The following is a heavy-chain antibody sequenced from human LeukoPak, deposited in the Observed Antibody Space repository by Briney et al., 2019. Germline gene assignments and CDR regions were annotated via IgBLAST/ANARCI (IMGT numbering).Heavy chain of an antibody. Sequence: SQTLSLTCTVSGGSISSGSYYWRWIRQPAGKGLEWIGEIYHSGSTNYNPSLKSRVTISVDKSKNQFSLKLSSVTAADTAVYYCARGYCSSTSCYGPDAFDIWGQGTMVTVSS. V-gene: IGHV4-61*09. CDR2: IYHSGST. CDR3: ARGYCSSTSCYGPDAFDI. D-gene: IGHD2-2*01. J-gene: IGHJ3*02. CDR1: GGSISSGSYY.